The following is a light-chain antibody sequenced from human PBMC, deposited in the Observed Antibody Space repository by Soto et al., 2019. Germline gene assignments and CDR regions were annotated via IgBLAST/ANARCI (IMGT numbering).Light chain of an antibody. V-gene: IGKV3-20*01. Sequence: EVALTQSPGTLSLSPGERATLSCRASQSVSSTYLAWYRQKPGQAPRLLIYGASSRATGIPDRCSGSGAGTDVTLTISRLEPEDCTVYYCLRYGYSLWTLGQVTKVVT. J-gene: IGKJ1*01. CDR1: QSVSSTY. CDR3: LRYGYSLWT. CDR2: GAS.